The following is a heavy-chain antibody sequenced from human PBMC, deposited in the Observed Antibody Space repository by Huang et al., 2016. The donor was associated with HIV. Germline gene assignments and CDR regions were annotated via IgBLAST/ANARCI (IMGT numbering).Heavy chain of an antibody. CDR3: ARDRGQQLSPFDS. CDR2: ISPSSSFI. J-gene: IGHJ4*02. CDR1: GFSHDSYN. V-gene: IGHV3-21*01. D-gene: IGHD6-13*01. Sequence: EGQLVESGGGLGKPGVSLRLSCAASGFSHDSYNMYWVRQTPGKGLQLVASISPSSSFIDYADSVKGRFSFSRDNDEKSLYLQMNNLRGEDTAVNYCARDRGQQLSPFDSWGQGTLVTVSS.